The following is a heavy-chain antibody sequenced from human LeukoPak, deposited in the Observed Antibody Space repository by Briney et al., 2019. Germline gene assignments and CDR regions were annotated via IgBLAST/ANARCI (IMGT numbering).Heavy chain of an antibody. CDR2: INQDGSEK. D-gene: IGHD1-26*01. J-gene: IGHJ3*02. CDR1: GFTFTTYW. Sequence: GESLRLSCAASGFTFTTYWMTWVRQAPGKGLEWVANINQDGSEKYFVDSVKGRFTISRDNSKNTLYLQMNSLRAEDTAVYYCARGGSYLSAFDIWGQGTMVTVSS. V-gene: IGHV3-7*03. CDR3: ARGGSYLSAFDI.